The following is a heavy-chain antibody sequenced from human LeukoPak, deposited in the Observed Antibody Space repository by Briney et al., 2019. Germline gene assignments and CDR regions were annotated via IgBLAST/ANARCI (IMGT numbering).Heavy chain of an antibody. J-gene: IGHJ2*01. D-gene: IGHD6-19*01. Sequence: SQTLSLTCALSGDSVSSNSAAWNWIRQSPSRGLELLGRTYYTSKWYNDYAVSVKSRITINPDTSRNQFSLQLSSVTPEDTAVYYCARARHNIHNGWAWYFDLWGRGTLVTVSS. CDR3: ARARHNIHNGWAWYFDL. V-gene: IGHV6-1*01. CDR2: TYYTSKWYN. CDR1: GDSVSSNSAA.